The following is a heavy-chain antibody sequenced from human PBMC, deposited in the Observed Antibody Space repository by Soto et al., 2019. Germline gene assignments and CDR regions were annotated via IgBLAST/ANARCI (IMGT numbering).Heavy chain of an antibody. D-gene: IGHD3-22*01. CDR1: GGSIINYY. Sequence: SETLSLTCNVSGGSIINYYWSWIRQPPGKGLEWIGYIYHSGSTYYNPSLKSRVTISVDRSKNQFSLRLSSVTAADTAVYYCAREMNYYDTSGDSYFDYWGQGTLVTVSS. CDR2: IYHSGST. CDR3: AREMNYYDTSGDSYFDY. V-gene: IGHV4-59*12. J-gene: IGHJ4*02.